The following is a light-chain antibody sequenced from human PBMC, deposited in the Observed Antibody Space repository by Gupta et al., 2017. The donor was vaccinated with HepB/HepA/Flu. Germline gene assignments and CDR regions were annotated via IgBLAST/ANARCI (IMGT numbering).Light chain of an antibody. V-gene: IGKV3-20*01. CDR3: QQYGSSPWT. Sequence: EIVLTQSPDTLSLSAGERATLSCRASQSVSSNYLAWYQHKPDQAPRLRIYGASSRATGIPDRFSGSGSGTDFTLTIRRLEPEDFALYYCQQYGSSPWTFGQGTKVEIK. CDR2: GAS. J-gene: IGKJ1*01. CDR1: QSVSSNY.